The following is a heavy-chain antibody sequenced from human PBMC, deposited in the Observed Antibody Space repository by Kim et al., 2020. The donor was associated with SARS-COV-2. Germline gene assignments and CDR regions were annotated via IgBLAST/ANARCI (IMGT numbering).Heavy chain of an antibody. CDR3: ARHGKISARVNYFDY. CDR2: IYPGDSDT. D-gene: IGHD6-6*01. Sequence: GESLKISCKGSGYSFTNYWIGWVRQMPGKGLEWMGIIYPGDSDTRYSPSFQGQVSISADKSISTAYLQWSSLKASDTAMYYCARHGKISARVNYFDYWGQGALVTVSS. CDR1: GYSFTNYW. V-gene: IGHV5-51*01. J-gene: IGHJ4*02.